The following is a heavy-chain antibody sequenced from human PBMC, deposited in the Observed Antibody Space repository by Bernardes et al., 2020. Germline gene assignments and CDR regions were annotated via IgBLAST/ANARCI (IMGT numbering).Heavy chain of an antibody. CDR3: ARGGESITIFGVVIKENFDY. J-gene: IGHJ4*02. V-gene: IGHV1-18*01. D-gene: IGHD3-3*01. CDR2: ISAYNGNT. Sequence: ASVKVSCKASGYTFTSYGISWVRQGPGQGLEWMGWISAYNGNTNYAQKLQGRVTMTTDTSTSTAYMELRSLRSDDTAVYYCARGGESITIFGVVIKENFDYWGQGTLVTVSS. CDR1: GYTFTSYG.